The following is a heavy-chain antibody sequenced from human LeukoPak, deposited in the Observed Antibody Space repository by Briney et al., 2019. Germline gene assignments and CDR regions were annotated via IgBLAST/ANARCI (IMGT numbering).Heavy chain of an antibody. CDR2: INHSGST. Sequence: PSETLSLTCAVYGGSFSGYYWSWIRQPPGKGLEWIGEINHSGSTNYNPSLKSRVTISVDTSKNQFSLKLSSVTAADTAVHYCARGHPAPGYWGQGTLVTVSS. CDR1: GGSFSGYY. V-gene: IGHV4-34*01. CDR3: ARGHPAPGY. J-gene: IGHJ4*02.